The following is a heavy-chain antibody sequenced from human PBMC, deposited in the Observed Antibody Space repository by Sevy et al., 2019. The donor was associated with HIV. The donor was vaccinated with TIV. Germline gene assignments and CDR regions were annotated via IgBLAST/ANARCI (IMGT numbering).Heavy chain of an antibody. CDR3: ARGRPKGYGSGSYYNVGYYFDY. V-gene: IGHV4-34*01. Sequence: SETLSLTCAVYGGSFSGYYWSWIRQPPGKGLEWIGEINHSGSTNHNPSLKSRVTISVDTSKNQVSLRLSSATAADTAVYYCARGRPKGYGSGSYYNVGYYFDYWGQRTLVTVSS. CDR2: INHSGST. D-gene: IGHD3-10*01. J-gene: IGHJ4*02. CDR1: GGSFSGYY.